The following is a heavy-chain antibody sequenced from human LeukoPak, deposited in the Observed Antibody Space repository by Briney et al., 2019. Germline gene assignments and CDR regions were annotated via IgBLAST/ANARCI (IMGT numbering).Heavy chain of an antibody. CDR1: GFXFGSFA. CDR3: VRGGIHLWWNFDY. J-gene: IGHJ4*02. V-gene: IGHV3-30*14. D-gene: IGHD5-18*01. CDR2: ISYDGTNK. Sequence: PGGSLRLSCAAPGFXFGSFALHWVRQAPGKGLEWVAVISYDGTNKFHTDSVKGRFTISRDNSKSTLSLQMNSLRPEDTAVYYCVRGGIHLWWNFDYWGQGTLVTVSS.